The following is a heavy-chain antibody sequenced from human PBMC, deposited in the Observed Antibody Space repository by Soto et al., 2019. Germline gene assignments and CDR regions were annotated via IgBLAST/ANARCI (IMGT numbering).Heavy chain of an antibody. Sequence: EVQLLESGGGLVQPGGSLRLSCAAAGFTFSIYAMSWVRQAPGKVLEWVSAISGSGGSIYYADSVKGLFTISRDNSKNTLYLQMNSLRADDTAVYYCAKATRGGAATLIRDYWGQGTLVTVSS. CDR3: AKATRGGAATLIRDY. CDR1: GFTFSIYA. J-gene: IGHJ4*02. CDR2: ISGSGGSI. V-gene: IGHV3-23*01. D-gene: IGHD6-13*01.